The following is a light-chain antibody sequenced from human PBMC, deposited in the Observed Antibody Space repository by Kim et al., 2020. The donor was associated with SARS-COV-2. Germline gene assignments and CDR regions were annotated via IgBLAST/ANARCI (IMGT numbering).Light chain of an antibody. CDR3: TSYTSSSIVV. V-gene: IGLV2-14*03. Sequence: GQSITISCTGTSSDVGGYTYVSWYQQHPGTATKLMIYDVSNPPSGVSKCSSGSKSGTTASLTISGLQAEDEDDYYCTSYTSSSIVVFGGGTQLTVL. CDR2: DVS. J-gene: IGLJ2*01. CDR1: SSDVGGYTY.